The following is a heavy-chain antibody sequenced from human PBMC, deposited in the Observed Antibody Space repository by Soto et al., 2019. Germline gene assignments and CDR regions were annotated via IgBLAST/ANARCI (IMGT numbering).Heavy chain of an antibody. CDR2: IIPIFDTA. D-gene: IGHD3-22*01. CDR3: AGHSSGVPGYYYGMDV. J-gene: IGHJ6*04. CDR1: GGTFSSYA. V-gene: IGHV1-69*12. Sequence: QVQLVQSGAEVKKPGSSVKVSCKASGGTFSSYAISWVRQAPGQGLEWMGGIIPIFDTADYAQKFQGRVTITADESTNTADMELSSLRSEDTAGYYCAGHSSGVPGYYYGMDVWGKGTTVTVSS.